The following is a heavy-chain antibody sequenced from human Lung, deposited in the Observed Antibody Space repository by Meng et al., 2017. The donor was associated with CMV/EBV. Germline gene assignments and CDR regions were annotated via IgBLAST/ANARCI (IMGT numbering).Heavy chain of an antibody. Sequence: SVXVSXXSSGYSFTGYYLHWVRQAPGQGLEWMGWINPYSGATKYAGKFQGRVTMTRNTSISTAYMELNTLRSDDTAVYYCASSTSGVVIGILRRYNWFDPWGQGTLVTVSS. CDR2: INPYSGAT. J-gene: IGHJ5*02. V-gene: IGHV1-2*02. CDR1: GYSFTGYY. D-gene: IGHD2-21*01. CDR3: ASSTSGVVIGILRRYNWFDP.